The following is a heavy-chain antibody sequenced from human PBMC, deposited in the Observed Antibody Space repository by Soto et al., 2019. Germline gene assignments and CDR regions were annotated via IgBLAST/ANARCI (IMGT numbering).Heavy chain of an antibody. CDR1: GYTFTGYY. V-gene: IGHV1-2*04. Sequence: QVQLVQSGAEVKKPGASVKVSCKASGYTFTGYYMHWVRQAPGQGLEWMGWINPNSGGTNYAQKFQGWVTMTRDTSISTACMELSRLRSDDTAVYYCARDGCSGGSCYGWFDPWGQGTLVTVSS. D-gene: IGHD2-15*01. CDR2: INPNSGGT. CDR3: ARDGCSGGSCYGWFDP. J-gene: IGHJ5*02.